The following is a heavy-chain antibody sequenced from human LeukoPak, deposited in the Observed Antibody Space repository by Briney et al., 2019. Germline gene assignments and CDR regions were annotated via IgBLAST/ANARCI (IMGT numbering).Heavy chain of an antibody. J-gene: IGHJ4*02. Sequence: PSETLSLTCTVSSGSIRTFYWSWIRQPPGKGPEWIGRIYTSGSTNYNPSLKSRVTMSVDTSKNQFSLKLSSVTAADTAVYYCARVEQLGEPGYWGQGTLVTVSS. V-gene: IGHV4-4*07. CDR1: SGSIRTFY. CDR2: IYTSGST. D-gene: IGHD6-6*01. CDR3: ARVEQLGEPGY.